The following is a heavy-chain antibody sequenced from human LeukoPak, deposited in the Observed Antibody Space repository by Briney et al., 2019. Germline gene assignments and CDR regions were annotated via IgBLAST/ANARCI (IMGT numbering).Heavy chain of an antibody. CDR1: GYTFSSYG. D-gene: IGHD6-6*01. V-gene: IGHV1-46*01. J-gene: IGHJ4*02. CDR3: ARGVTLTTRPEIWAGDY. Sequence: ASVKVSCKASGYTFSSYGVSWVRQAPGQGLEWVGIINPSGGSRTYAQKFQGRVTMTRDTSTSTVYMELSSLRSEDTAVYYCARGVTLTTRPEIWAGDYWGQGTLVTVPS. CDR2: INPSGGSR.